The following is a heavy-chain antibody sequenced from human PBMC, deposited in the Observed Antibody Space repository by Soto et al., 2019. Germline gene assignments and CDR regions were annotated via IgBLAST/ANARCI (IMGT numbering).Heavy chain of an antibody. CDR1: GFMFSTYL. CDR3: VGALTYEVPYYYYGMDV. CDR2: IRQGGNEK. J-gene: IGHJ6*02. D-gene: IGHD3-16*01. Sequence: GGSLRLSCTASGFMFSTYLMSWVRQAPGKGLEWVANIRQGGNEKFYVDSVKGRFTISRDNAKKSLYLQMNSLRAEDTAVYYCVGALTYEVPYYYYGMDVWGQGTTVTVSS. V-gene: IGHV3-7*01.